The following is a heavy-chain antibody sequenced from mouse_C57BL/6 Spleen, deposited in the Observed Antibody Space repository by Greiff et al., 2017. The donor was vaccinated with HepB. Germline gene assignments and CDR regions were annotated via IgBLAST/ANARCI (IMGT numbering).Heavy chain of an antibody. CDR2: ISSGSSTI. J-gene: IGHJ4*01. CDR1: GFTFSDYG. V-gene: IGHV5-17*01. CDR3: ARHLHYAMDY. Sequence: EVKLVESGGGLVKPGGPLKLSCAASGFTFSDYGMHWVRQAPEKGLEWVAYISSGSSTIYYADTVKGRFTISRDNAKNTLFLQMTGLRSEDTAMYYCARHLHYAMDYWGQGTSVTVSS.